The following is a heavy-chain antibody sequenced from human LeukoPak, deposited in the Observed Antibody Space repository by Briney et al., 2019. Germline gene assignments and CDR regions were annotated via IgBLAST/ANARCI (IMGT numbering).Heavy chain of an antibody. J-gene: IGHJ4*02. Sequence: GGSLRLSCAASGFTITNYALSWVRQTPGEGLEWVSTISGHTDSTYYADSVKGRFTISRDTSKNTMYLQMNSLRAEDTAVYYCARAPPTDYDTTGYYSSFDYWGQGTLVSVTS. CDR2: ISGHTDST. V-gene: IGHV3-23*01. CDR1: GFTITNYA. D-gene: IGHD3-22*01. CDR3: ARAPPTDYDTTGYYSSFDY.